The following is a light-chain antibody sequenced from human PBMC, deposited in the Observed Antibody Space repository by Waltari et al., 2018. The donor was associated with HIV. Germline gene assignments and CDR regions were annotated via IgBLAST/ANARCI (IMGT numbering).Light chain of an antibody. CDR3: ATWDDTLSGPV. CDR1: ISNIGSNS. V-gene: IGLV1-44*01. CDR2: SNN. J-gene: IGLJ3*02. Sequence: QSVLTQPTSASGTPGQKITISCSGNISNIGSNSVTWYHQFSGAAPKLLIFSNNQHPSGVPARFSGSKSGSAASLAISGLHSDDEAIYHCATWDDTLSGPVFGGGTKLTVL.